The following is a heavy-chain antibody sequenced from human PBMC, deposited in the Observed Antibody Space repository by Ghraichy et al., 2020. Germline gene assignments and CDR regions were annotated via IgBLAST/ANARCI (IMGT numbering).Heavy chain of an antibody. V-gene: IGHV3-7*01. Sequence: GGSLRLSCAASGFTFSSYWMSWVRQAPGKGLEWVANIKQDGSEKYYVDSVKGRFTISRDNAKNSLYLQMNSLRAEDTAVYYCARSGIWRQLATTRGGGMDVWGQGTTVTVSS. CDR2: IKQDGSEK. CDR1: GFTFSSYW. D-gene: IGHD6-13*01. CDR3: ARSGIWRQLATTRGGGMDV. J-gene: IGHJ6*02.